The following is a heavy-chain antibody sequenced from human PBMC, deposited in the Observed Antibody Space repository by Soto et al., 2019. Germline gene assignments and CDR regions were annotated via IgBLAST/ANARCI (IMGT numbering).Heavy chain of an antibody. D-gene: IGHD4-17*01. CDR3: ANGLATVTTGDRTANYFDY. J-gene: IGHJ4*02. CDR1: GFTFSSYA. CDR2: ISGSGGST. V-gene: IGHV3-23*01. Sequence: GGSLRLSCAASGFTFSSYAMSWVRQAPGKGLEWVSAISGSGGSTYYADSVKGRFTISRDNSKNTLYLQMNSLRAEDTAVYSGANGLATVTTGDRTANYFDYWGQGTLVTVSS.